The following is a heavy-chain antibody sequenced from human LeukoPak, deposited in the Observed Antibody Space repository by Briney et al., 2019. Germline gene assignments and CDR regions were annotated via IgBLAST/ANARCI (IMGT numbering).Heavy chain of an antibody. CDR2: IYPSDSDT. Sequence: GESLKISCQGSEYSFATYWIAWLRQMPGKGLEWMGIIYPSDSDTRYSPSFQGQVTISADKSIKTAYLQWSSLKASDTAMYYCARPLQGIVGATGFDYWGEGTLVTVSS. D-gene: IGHD1-26*01. V-gene: IGHV5-51*01. CDR1: EYSFATYW. CDR3: ARPLQGIVGATGFDY. J-gene: IGHJ4*02.